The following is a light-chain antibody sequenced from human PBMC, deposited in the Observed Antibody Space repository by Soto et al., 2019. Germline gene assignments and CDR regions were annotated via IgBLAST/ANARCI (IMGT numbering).Light chain of an antibody. V-gene: IGKV1-39*01. CDR2: AAS. CDR3: QQSYSTPWT. Sequence: IHMTHAPSSLSASFGDTVTLTFRASQSISSYLNWYQQKPGKAPKLLIYAASSLQSGVPSRFSGSGSGTDFTLTISSLQPEDFATYYCQQSYSTPWTFGQGTKVDIK. J-gene: IGKJ1*01. CDR1: QSISSY.